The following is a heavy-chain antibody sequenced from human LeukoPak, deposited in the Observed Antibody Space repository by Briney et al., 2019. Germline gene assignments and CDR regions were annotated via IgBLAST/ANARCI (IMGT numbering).Heavy chain of an antibody. CDR2: IYHSGST. D-gene: IGHD3-10*01. V-gene: IGHV4-59*12. CDR1: GGSISSYY. Sequence: SETLSFTCTVSGGSISSYYWSWIRQPPGKGLEWIGYIYHSGSTYYNPSLKSRVTISVDRSKNQFSLKLSSVTAADTAVYYCARSFGELYNWFDPWGQGTLVTVSS. CDR3: ARSFGELYNWFDP. J-gene: IGHJ5*02.